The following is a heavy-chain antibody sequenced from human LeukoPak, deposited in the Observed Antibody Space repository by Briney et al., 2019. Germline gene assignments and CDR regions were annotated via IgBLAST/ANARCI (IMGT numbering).Heavy chain of an antibody. J-gene: IGHJ4*02. V-gene: IGHV3-23*01. CDR1: GFTFSSYA. D-gene: IGHD4-23*01. CDR2: ISGSGGST. Sequence: PGGSLRLSYAASGFTFSSYAMSWVRQAPGKGLEWVSAISGSGGSTYYADSVKGRFTISRDNSKNTLYLQMNSLRAEDTAVYYCAKVTPYDYGGNSDYWGQGTLVTVSS. CDR3: AKVTPYDYGGNSDY.